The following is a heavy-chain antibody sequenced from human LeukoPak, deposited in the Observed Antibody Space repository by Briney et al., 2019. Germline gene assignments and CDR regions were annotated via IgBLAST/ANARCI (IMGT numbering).Heavy chain of an antibody. CDR1: GGSISSYY. J-gene: IGHJ5*02. CDR2: IYTSGST. Sequence: SETLSLTCTVSGGSISSYYWSWIRQPAGKGLEWIGRIYTSGSTNYNPSLKSRGTMSVDTSKNQFSLKLSSVTAADTAVYYGARVNPHNWFDPWGQGTLVTVSS. D-gene: IGHD1-14*01. CDR3: ARVNPHNWFDP. V-gene: IGHV4-4*07.